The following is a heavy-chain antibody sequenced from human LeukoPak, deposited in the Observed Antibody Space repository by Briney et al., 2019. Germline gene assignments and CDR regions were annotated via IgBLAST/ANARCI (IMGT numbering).Heavy chain of an antibody. CDR1: GFTFDDYA. J-gene: IGHJ4*02. V-gene: IGHV3-9*01. CDR3: AKDIRGLLWFGRFDY. Sequence: GGSLRLSCAASGFTFDDYAMHWVRQAPGKGLEGVSGISWNSGSIGYADSVKGRFTISRDNAKNSPYLQMNSLRAEDTALYYCAKDIRGLLWFGRFDYWGQGTLVTVSS. CDR2: ISWNSGSI. D-gene: IGHD3-10*01.